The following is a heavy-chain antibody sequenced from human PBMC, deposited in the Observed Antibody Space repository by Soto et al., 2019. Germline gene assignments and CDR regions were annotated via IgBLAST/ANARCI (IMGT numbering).Heavy chain of an antibody. CDR3: AGGDTSANYAFDI. Sequence: EVQLLESGGGLEPPGGSLRLSCAASGFTFSTYAMSWVRQAPGKGLAWVSSITASGGGTYYGDSVKGRFTISRDKSKNTVYLQMNTLRAEDTAVYYCAGGDTSANYAFDIWGQGTLVTVSS. CDR1: GFTFSTYA. V-gene: IGHV3-23*01. J-gene: IGHJ3*02. CDR2: ITASGGGT. D-gene: IGHD3-22*01.